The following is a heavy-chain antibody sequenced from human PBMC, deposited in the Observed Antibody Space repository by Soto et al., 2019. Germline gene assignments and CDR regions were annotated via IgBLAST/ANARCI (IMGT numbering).Heavy chain of an antibody. CDR2: INSDGSST. CDR1: GFTFTNYW. Sequence: EVQLVESGGGSVQPGGSLRLSCAASGFTFTNYWMHWVRQAPGKGLVWVSRINSDGSSTNYADSVKGRFTISRDNAKNTLYLQMNSLRAEDTAVYYCARTGYTYNHPGPYWGQGTLVTVSS. J-gene: IGHJ4*02. V-gene: IGHV3-74*01. CDR3: ARTGYTYNHPGPY. D-gene: IGHD5-18*01.